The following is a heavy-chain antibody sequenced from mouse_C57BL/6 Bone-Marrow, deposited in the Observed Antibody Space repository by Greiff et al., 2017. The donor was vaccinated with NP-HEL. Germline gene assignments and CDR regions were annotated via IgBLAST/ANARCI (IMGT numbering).Heavy chain of an antibody. J-gene: IGHJ3*01. CDR1: GYSITSGYY. D-gene: IGHD2-4*01. CDR2: ISYDGSN. CDR3: ARNYDYDEDWFAY. V-gene: IGHV3-6*01. Sequence: EVKLQESGPGLVKPSQSLSLTCSVTGYSITSGYYWNWIRQFPGNKLEWMGYISYDGSNNYNPSLKNRISITRDTSKNQFFLKLNSVTTEDTATYYCARNYDYDEDWFAYWGQGTLVTVSA.